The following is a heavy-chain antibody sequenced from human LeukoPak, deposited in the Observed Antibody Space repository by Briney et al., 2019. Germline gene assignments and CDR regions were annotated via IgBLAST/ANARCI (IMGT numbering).Heavy chain of an antibody. CDR3: ARGMGYYYDSSGYYT. Sequence: GRSLRLSCAASGFTFSSYAIDWVRQAPGKGLEWVAVISFDGSNKYYADSVKGRFTISRDNSKNTLYLQMHSLRAEDTAVYYCARGMGYYYDSSGYYTWGQGTLVTVSS. CDR2: ISFDGSNK. J-gene: IGHJ5*02. V-gene: IGHV3-30-3*01. D-gene: IGHD3-22*01. CDR1: GFTFSSYA.